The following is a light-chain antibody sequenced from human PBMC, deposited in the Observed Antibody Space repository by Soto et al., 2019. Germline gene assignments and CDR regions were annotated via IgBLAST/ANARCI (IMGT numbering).Light chain of an antibody. J-gene: IGLJ1*01. CDR2: EVS. CDR1: SSDVGGYNY. CDR3: SSYTSSSTLV. V-gene: IGLV2-14*01. Sequence: QSVLTQPASVSGSPGQSLTISCTGTSSDVGGYNYVSWYQQYPGKAPKLMIYEVSNRPSGVSNRFSGSKSGYTASLTISGLQAEDEADYYCSSYTSSSTLVFGTGTKVTVL.